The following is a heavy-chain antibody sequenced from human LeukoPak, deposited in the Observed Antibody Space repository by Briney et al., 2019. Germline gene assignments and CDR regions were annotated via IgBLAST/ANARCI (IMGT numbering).Heavy chain of an antibody. V-gene: IGHV4-61*02. J-gene: IGHJ5*02. CDR3: ARSPHWVVTHNWFDP. D-gene: IGHD3-22*01. CDR1: GGSVSSGSYY. Sequence: PSQTLSLTCTVSGGSVSSGSYYWSWIRQPAGKGLEWIGRIYTSGSTNYNPSLKSRVTISVDTSKNQFSLKLSSVTAADTAVYYCARSPHWVVTHNWFDPWGQGTLVTVSS. CDR2: IYTSGST.